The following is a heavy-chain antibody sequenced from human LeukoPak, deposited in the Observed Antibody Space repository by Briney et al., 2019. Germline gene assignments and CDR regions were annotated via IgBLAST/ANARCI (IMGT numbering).Heavy chain of an antibody. J-gene: IGHJ4*02. V-gene: IGHV4-59*01. CDR2: IYYSGST. Sequence: SETLSLTCTVSGVSISSYYWSWIRQPPGKGLEWIGYIYYSGSTNYNPSLKSRVTISIDTSKNQFSLKLSSVTAADTAVYYCAREGDYDFWSGRTIDYWGQGTLVTVSS. D-gene: IGHD3-3*01. CDR3: AREGDYDFWSGRTIDY. CDR1: GVSISSYY.